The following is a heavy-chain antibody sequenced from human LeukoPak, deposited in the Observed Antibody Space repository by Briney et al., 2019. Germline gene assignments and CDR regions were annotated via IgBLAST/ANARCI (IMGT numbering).Heavy chain of an antibody. CDR2: INGGGDIT. V-gene: IGHV3-23*01. Sequence: PGGSLRLSCAASGFSFGSLAMSWFRQAPGKGLEWVSAINGGGDITYYADSVKGRFTISRDNSKNRLYLQVNSLRAEDAAVYYCAKVRFGGDVGRDYFGHWGQGTLVT. CDR1: GFSFGSLA. J-gene: IGHJ4*02. D-gene: IGHD3-16*01. CDR3: AKVRFGGDVGRDYFGH.